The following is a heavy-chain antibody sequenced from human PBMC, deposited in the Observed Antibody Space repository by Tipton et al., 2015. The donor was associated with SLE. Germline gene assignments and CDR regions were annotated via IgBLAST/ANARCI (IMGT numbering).Heavy chain of an antibody. CDR1: GGSFSGYY. D-gene: IGHD3-22*01. Sequence: LRLSCAVYGGSFSGYYWSWIRQPPGKGLEWIGEINHSGSTNYNPSLKSRVTISVDTSKNQFSLKLSSVTAADTAVYYCARGGGSGLSIFYWYFDLWGRGTLVTVSS. V-gene: IGHV4-34*01. CDR2: INHSGST. CDR3: ARGGGSGLSIFYWYFDL. J-gene: IGHJ2*01.